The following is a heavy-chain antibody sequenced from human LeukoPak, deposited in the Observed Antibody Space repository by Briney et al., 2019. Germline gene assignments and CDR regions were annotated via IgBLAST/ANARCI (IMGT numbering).Heavy chain of an antibody. CDR2: INPNSGGT. J-gene: IGHJ5*01. Sequence: ASVKVSCKASGYTFTGYYMHWVRQAPGQGLERMGWINPNSGGTYYTQQFQGRVTMTRDTSIGTAYMELSRLRSDDTAVYYCARDSVYGSGDNWFDSWGQGTLVTVSS. V-gene: IGHV1-2*02. D-gene: IGHD3-10*01. CDR3: ARDSVYGSGDNWFDS. CDR1: GYTFTGYY.